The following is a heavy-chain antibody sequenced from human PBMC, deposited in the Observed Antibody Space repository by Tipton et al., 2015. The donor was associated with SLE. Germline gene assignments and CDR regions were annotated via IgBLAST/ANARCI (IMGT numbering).Heavy chain of an antibody. D-gene: IGHD3-22*01. V-gene: IGHV4-30-4*01. J-gene: IGHJ4*02. Sequence: TLSLTCTVPGGSISSGDYYWSWIRQPPGKGLEWIGYIYYSGSTYYNPSLKSRVTISVDTSKNQFSLKLSSVTAADTAVYYCARVPYYYDSSGYYYVSYFDYWGQGTLVTVSS. CDR1: GGSISSGDYY. CDR2: IYYSGST. CDR3: ARVPYYYDSSGYYYVSYFDY.